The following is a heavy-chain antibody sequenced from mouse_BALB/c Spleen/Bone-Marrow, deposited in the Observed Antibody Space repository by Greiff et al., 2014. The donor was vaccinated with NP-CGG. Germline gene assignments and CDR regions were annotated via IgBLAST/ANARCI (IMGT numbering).Heavy chain of an antibody. D-gene: IGHD1-2*01. CDR3: ARITTATGAMDY. V-gene: IGHV2-9*02. J-gene: IGHJ4*01. Sequence: VQLKESGPGLVAPSQSLSISCTVSGFSLTSYGLHWVRQPPGKGLEWLGVIWADGSTNYNSALMSRLSISKDNSKSQVFLKMXXLQTDDTAMYYCARITTATGAMDYWGQGTSVTVSS. CDR1: GFSLTSYG. CDR2: IWADGST.